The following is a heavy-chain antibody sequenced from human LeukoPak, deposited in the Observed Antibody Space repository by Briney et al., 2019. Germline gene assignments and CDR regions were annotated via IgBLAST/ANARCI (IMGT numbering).Heavy chain of an antibody. D-gene: IGHD2-2*02. CDR2: IYTSGST. V-gene: IGHV4-61*02. CDR1: GGSISSSSYY. Sequence: SETLSLTWTVSGGSISSSSYYWSWIRQPAGKGLEWIGRIYTSGSTNYNPSLKSRVTISVDTSKNQFSLKLSSVTAADTAVYYCARELNIVVVPAAIRYFDYWGQGTLVTVSS. J-gene: IGHJ4*02. CDR3: ARELNIVVVPAAIRYFDY.